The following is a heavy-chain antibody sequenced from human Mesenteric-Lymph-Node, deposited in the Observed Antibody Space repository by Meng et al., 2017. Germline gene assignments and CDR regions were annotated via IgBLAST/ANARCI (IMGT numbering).Heavy chain of an antibody. CDR2: VREDGSER. CDR3: ARLQRYTAYGHFDS. J-gene: IGHJ4*02. CDR1: GFTFSNYW. D-gene: IGHD5-12*01. V-gene: IGHV3-7*01. Sequence: GESLKISCAASGFTFSNYWMTWVRQTPGKGLEWVASVREDGSERYYVDSVGGRFTMSRDNAKNSLFLEMSSLRAEDTAVYYCARLQRYTAYGHFDSWGRGTLVTVSS.